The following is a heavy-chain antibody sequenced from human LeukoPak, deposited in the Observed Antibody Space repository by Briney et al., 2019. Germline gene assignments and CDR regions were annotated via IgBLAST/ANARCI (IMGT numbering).Heavy chain of an antibody. Sequence: PSETLSLTCIVSGYSISSGYYWGWIRQPPGKGLEWIGSIYHSGSTYYNPSLKSRVTISVDTSKNQFSLKLSSVTAADTAVYYCARRGDFWSEAYYYYYYYMDVWGKGTTVTVS. V-gene: IGHV4-38-2*02. CDR2: IYHSGST. J-gene: IGHJ6*03. CDR1: GYSISSGYY. D-gene: IGHD3-3*01. CDR3: ARRGDFWSEAYYYYYYYMDV.